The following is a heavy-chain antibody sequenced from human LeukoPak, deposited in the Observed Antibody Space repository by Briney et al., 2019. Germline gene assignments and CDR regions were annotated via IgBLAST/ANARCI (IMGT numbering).Heavy chain of an antibody. J-gene: IGHJ3*02. D-gene: IGHD1-26*01. V-gene: IGHV4-59*01. CDR1: GGSISSYY. CDR2: IYYSGIT. Sequence: SETLSLTCTVSGGSISSYYWNWIRQPPGKGLEWIGYIYYSGITNYNPSLKSRFTISVDTSKSQFSLKLTSVTAADTAVYYCARAGRWEGRPHAFDIWGQGTMVTVSS. CDR3: ARAGRWEGRPHAFDI.